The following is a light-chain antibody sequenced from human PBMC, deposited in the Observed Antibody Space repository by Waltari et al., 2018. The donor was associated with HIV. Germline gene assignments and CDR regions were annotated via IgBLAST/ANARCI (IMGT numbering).Light chain of an antibody. Sequence: EIVLTQSPATLSLSPGERANLSCRASHSINNYLAWYQHKPGQPPKRLLYDTSNRATGIPARFSGSGSETDFTLTISSLEPEDFAVYYCQQRVNWPFTFGGGATVEIK. CDR1: HSINNY. CDR3: QQRVNWPFT. J-gene: IGKJ4*01. V-gene: IGKV3-11*01. CDR2: DTS.